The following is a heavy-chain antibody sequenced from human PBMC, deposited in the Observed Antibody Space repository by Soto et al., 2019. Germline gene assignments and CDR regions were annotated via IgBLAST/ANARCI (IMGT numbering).Heavy chain of an antibody. CDR2: INHSGST. CDR3: AAYSSSWPGVDY. V-gene: IGHV4-34*01. D-gene: IGHD6-13*01. Sequence: SETLSLTCAVYGGSFSGYYWSWIRQPPGKGLEWIGEINHSGSTNYNPSLKSRVTISVDTSKNQFSLKLSSVTAADTAVYYCAAYSSSWPGVDYRGQGTLVTVSS. J-gene: IGHJ4*02. CDR1: GGSFSGYY.